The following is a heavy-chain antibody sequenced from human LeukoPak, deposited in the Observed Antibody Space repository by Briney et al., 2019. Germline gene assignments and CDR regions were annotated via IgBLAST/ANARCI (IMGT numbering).Heavy chain of an antibody. V-gene: IGHV4-59*01. CDR1: GGSISSYY. J-gene: IGHJ5*02. D-gene: IGHD6-13*01. CDR3: ARTIPGIAAAAHFDP. Sequence: SETLSLTCTVSGGSISSYYWSWIRQPPGKGLEWIGYIYYSGSTNYNPSLKSRVTISVDTSKNQFSLKLSSVTAADTAVYYCARTIPGIAAAAHFDPWAREPWSPSPQ. CDR2: IYYSGST.